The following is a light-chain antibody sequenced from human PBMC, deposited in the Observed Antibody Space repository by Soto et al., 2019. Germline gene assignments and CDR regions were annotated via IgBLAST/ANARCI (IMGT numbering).Light chain of an antibody. V-gene: IGKV3-15*01. CDR2: GAS. CDR1: QTLTSSY. Sequence: EIVLTQSPGTLSLSPGQRATLSCRTSQTLTSSYLAWYQQKPGQAPRLLIYGASTRATGIPARFGGSGSGTEFTLTISSVQSEDFAVYYCQHYHTWPYTFGQGTKLEIK. J-gene: IGKJ2*01. CDR3: QHYHTWPYT.